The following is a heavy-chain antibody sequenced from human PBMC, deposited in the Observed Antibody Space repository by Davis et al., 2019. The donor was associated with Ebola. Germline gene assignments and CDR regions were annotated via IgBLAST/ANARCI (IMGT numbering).Heavy chain of an antibody. CDR1: GSTFSSYA. J-gene: IGHJ4*02. V-gene: IGHV1-69*13. CDR3: ARGGATLAARRSAPFDS. Sequence: SVKVSCKASGSTFSSYAFSWVRQAPGQGLEWMGGIIPIFGTANYAQKFQGRVAITADESTSTAYMELSSLRSEDSAVYYCARGGATLAARRSAPFDSWGQGTQVTVSS. CDR2: IIPIFGTA. D-gene: IGHD6-6*01.